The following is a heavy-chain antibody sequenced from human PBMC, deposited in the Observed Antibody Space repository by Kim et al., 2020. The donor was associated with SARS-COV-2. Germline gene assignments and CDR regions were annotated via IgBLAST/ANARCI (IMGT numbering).Heavy chain of an antibody. V-gene: IGHV1-3*01. J-gene: IGHJ4*02. CDR1: GYTFTSYA. CDR2: INAGNCNT. D-gene: IGHD6-19*01. CDR3: ARDFPSSGWSKHDY. Sequence: ASVKVSCKASGYTFTSYAMHWVRQAPGQRLEWMGWINAGNCNTKYSQKFQGRVTITRDTSASTAYMELSSLRSEDTDVYYCARDFPSSGWSKHDYWGQGT.